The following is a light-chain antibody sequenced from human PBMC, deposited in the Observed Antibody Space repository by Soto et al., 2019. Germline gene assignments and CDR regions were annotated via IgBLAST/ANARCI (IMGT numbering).Light chain of an antibody. CDR1: QSVSNNY. V-gene: IGKV3-20*01. CDR3: QQYGSSGT. J-gene: IGKJ1*01. CDR2: GAS. Sequence: ENVLTQSPATLSLSPGERATLSCRASQSVSNNYLAWYQQKPGQAPRILIYGASNRATGIPDRFSGSGSGTDFTLTISRLEPEDFAVYYCQQYGSSGTLGQGTKVDI.